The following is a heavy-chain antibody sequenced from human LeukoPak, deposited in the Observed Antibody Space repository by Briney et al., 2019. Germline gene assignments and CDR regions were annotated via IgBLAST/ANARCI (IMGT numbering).Heavy chain of an antibody. J-gene: IGHJ4*02. V-gene: IGHV3-7*01. CDR1: GFSFRSYW. Sequence: HLGGSLRLSCVDSGFSFRSYWMSWVRQAPGKGLEWVANTKQDDSEKYYVDSVKGRFSISRDNAKNSLYLQMNSLRVEDTAVYYCARGFDSRFFNDWGQGTLVTVSS. CDR2: TKQDDSEK. D-gene: IGHD3-22*01. CDR3: ARGFDSRFFND.